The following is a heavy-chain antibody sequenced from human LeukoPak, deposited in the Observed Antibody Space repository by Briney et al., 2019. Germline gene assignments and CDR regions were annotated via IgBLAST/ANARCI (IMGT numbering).Heavy chain of an antibody. V-gene: IGHV3-21*01. CDR1: GFTFSSYS. D-gene: IGHD3-10*01. J-gene: IGHJ4*02. CDR3: AREGHGSGRYCDY. CDR2: ISSSSSYI. Sequence: PGGSLRLSCAASGFTFSSYSMNWVRQAPGKGLEWVSSISSSSSYIYYADSVKGRFTISRDNAKNSLYLQMNSLRAEDTAVYYCAREGHGSGRYCDYWGQGTLVTVSS.